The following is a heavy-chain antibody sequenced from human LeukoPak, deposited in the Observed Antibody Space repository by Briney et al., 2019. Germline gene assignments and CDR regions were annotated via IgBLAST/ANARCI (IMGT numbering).Heavy chain of an antibody. CDR1: GYTFTSYG. Sequence: GASVKVSCKASGYTFTSYGISWVRQAPGQGLEWMGWISAYNGDTNFAQNLQDRVTMTTDTSTSTAYMELRSLRSDDTAAYYCARVGDDNYFDPWGQGTLVTVSS. CDR2: ISAYNGDT. V-gene: IGHV1-18*01. CDR3: ARVGDDNYFDP. J-gene: IGHJ5*02.